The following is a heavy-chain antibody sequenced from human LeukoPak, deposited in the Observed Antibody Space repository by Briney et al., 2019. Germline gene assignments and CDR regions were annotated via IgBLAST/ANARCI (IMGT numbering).Heavy chain of an antibody. Sequence: SETLSLTCTVSGGSISSYYWSWIRQPPGKGLEWIGYIYYSGSTNYNPSLKSRVTISVDTSKNQFSLKLSSVTAADTAVYYCARDRHSYGFFDYWGQGTLVTVSS. CDR1: GGSISSYY. CDR3: ARDRHSYGFFDY. CDR2: IYYSGST. J-gene: IGHJ4*02. V-gene: IGHV4-59*01. D-gene: IGHD5-18*01.